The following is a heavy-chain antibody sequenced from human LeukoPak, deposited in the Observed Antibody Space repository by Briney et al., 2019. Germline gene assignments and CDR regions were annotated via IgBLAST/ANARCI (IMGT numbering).Heavy chain of an antibody. CDR2: INLNSGGT. V-gene: IGHV1-2*02. J-gene: IGHJ4*02. CDR3: ASRPDTSSVTLFDY. Sequence: VSVEVSCKASGYTFTGFYIHWVRQAPGQGLEWMGWINLNSGGTDYAQRFQGRIIMTRDTSITTAYMELSSLTSDDTAIYYCASRPDTSSVTLFDYWGQGALVTVSS. CDR1: GYTFTGFY. D-gene: IGHD6-19*01.